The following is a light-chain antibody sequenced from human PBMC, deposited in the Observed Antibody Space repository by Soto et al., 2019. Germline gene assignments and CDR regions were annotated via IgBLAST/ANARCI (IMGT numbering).Light chain of an antibody. J-gene: IGKJ1*01. V-gene: IGKV3-11*01. CDR3: QQYGSSPT. Sequence: EIVITQSLATLSVSTGERATLSCRASESVGRFVAWYQQKAGQAPRLLIYDASNRATGVPARFSGSGSGTDFTLTISSLEPEDFAVYYCQQYGSSPTFGQGTKVEI. CDR1: ESVGRF. CDR2: DAS.